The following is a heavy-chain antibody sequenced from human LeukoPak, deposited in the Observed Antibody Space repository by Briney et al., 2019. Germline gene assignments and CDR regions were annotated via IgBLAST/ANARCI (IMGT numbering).Heavy chain of an antibody. D-gene: IGHD6-13*01. CDR1: GYTFTSYG. CDR3: ARLTAAAGYESPNFDY. CDR2: ISAYNGNT. V-gene: IGHV1-18*04. J-gene: IGHJ4*02. Sequence: GASVKVSCKASGYTFTSYGISWVRHAPGQGLEWMGWISAYNGNTNYAQKLQGRVTMTTDTSTSTAYMELRSLRSDDTAVYYCARLTAAAGYESPNFDYWGQGTLVTVSS.